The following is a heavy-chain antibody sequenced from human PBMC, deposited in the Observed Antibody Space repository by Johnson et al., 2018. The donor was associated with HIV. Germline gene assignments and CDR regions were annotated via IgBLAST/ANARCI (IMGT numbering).Heavy chain of an antibody. D-gene: IGHD1-26*01. V-gene: IGHV3-53*01. CDR3: AGLGGSHEAFDI. CDR2: INSGGST. CDR1: GFTVSSNY. J-gene: IGHJ3*02. Sequence: VQLVESGGGLIQPGGSLRLSCAASGFTVSSNYMTWVRQAPGKGLERVSDINSGGSTYYADSVKGRFTISRDNSKNTLYLHMNSLRAEDTAVYSCAGLGGSHEAFDIWGQGTMVTVSS.